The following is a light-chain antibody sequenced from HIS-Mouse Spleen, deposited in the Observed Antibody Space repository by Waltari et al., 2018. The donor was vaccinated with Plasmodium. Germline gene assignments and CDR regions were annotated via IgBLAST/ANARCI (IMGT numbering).Light chain of an antibody. CDR1: SSYVGGYNY. CDR3: SSYAGSNNLV. CDR2: EVS. J-gene: IGLJ2*01. Sequence: QSALTQPPSASGSPGQSVTISCTGTSSYVGGYNYVSWYQHHPGKAPKLMRYEVSKRPSGVPDRFSGSKSGNTASLTVSGLQAEDEADYYCSSYAGSNNLVFGGGTKLTVL. V-gene: IGLV2-8*01.